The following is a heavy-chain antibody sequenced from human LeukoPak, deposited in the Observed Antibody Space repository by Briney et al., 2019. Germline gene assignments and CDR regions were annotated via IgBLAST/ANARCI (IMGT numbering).Heavy chain of an antibody. Sequence: PSETLSLICAVYGGSFSGYYWSWIRQPPGKGLEWIGEINHSGSTNYNPSLKSRVTISVDTSKNQSSLKLSSVTAADTAVYYCARGKRFGFDPWGQGTLVTVSS. CDR1: GGSFSGYY. J-gene: IGHJ5*02. D-gene: IGHD3-16*01. V-gene: IGHV4-34*01. CDR3: ARGKRFGFDP. CDR2: INHSGST.